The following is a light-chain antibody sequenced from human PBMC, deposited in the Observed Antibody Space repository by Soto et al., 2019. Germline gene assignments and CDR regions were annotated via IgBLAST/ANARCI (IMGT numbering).Light chain of an antibody. J-gene: IGKJ2*01. CDR1: QTVSSSN. V-gene: IGKV3-20*01. Sequence: EIVLTQSPGTLSLSPGERATLSCRASQTVSSSNLAWYQQKRGQSPRLLIYGASSRATGIPDRFSGSGSGTDFTLTISRLEPEDFAVYYSQQYGTSPYTFGQGTKLELK. CDR2: GAS. CDR3: QQYGTSPYT.